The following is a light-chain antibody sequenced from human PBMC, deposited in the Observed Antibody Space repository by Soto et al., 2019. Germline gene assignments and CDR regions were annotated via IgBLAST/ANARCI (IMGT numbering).Light chain of an antibody. CDR1: QSVSSL. Sequence: EIVLTQSPATLSLSPGERATLSCRASQSVSSLLAWYQQKSGQPPRLLISDASNRATGVPARFSGSGSGTDFTLIISSLEPEDFAVYYCQQYTNWPPVTFGQGTKLEIK. J-gene: IGKJ2*01. V-gene: IGKV3-11*01. CDR3: QQYTNWPPVT. CDR2: DAS.